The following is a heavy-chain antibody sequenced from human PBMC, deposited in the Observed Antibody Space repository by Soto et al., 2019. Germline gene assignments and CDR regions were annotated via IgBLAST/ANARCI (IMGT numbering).Heavy chain of an antibody. J-gene: IGHJ4*02. Sequence: GGSLRLSCAASGFTFSSYAMNWVRQAPGKGLEWVSSISGSGGSTYYADSVKGRVTISRDNSKNTLYLQMNSLRAEDTAVYYCARDGEFSLGESSLFNNWGQGTLVTVSS. CDR1: GFTFSSYA. D-gene: IGHD3-16*02. CDR3: ARDGEFSLGESSLFNN. V-gene: IGHV3-23*01. CDR2: ISGSGGST.